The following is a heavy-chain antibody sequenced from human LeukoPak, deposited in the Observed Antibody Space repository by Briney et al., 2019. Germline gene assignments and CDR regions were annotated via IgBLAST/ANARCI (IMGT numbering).Heavy chain of an antibody. CDR1: GFIFRNYW. CDR3: ASDPHHASRMDV. Sequence: GGSRRLSCAAYGFIFRNYWMNWVRQAPGEGLEWVANIKQDGSEQYYVGSVKGRFTISRDNAKNSLYLQMNSLRAEDTAVYYCASDPHHASRMDVWGQGTTVTVSS. D-gene: IGHD1-14*01. J-gene: IGHJ6*02. CDR2: IKQDGSEQ. V-gene: IGHV3-7*01.